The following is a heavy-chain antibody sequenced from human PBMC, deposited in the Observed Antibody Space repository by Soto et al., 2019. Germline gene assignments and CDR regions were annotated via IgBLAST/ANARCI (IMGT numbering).Heavy chain of an antibody. CDR2: IYYSGST. D-gene: IGHD5-18*01. CDR3: ARIGDTAMAFDY. Sequence: PSETLSLTCAASGYSISSTYYWGSIRQPPGKGLEWIGYIYYSGSTNYNPSLKSRVTISVETSKNQFSLKLSAVTAADTAVYYCARIGDTAMAFDYWGQGTLVTVSS. V-gene: IGHV4-38-2*01. J-gene: IGHJ4*02. CDR1: GYSISSTYY.